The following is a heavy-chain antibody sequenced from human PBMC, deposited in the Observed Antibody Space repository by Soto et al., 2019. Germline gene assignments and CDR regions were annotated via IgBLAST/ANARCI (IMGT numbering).Heavy chain of an antibody. V-gene: IGHV1-18*01. J-gene: IGHJ4*02. CDR2: ISAHNGNT. Sequence: QVHLVQSGAEVKKPGASVKVSCKGSGYAFTTYGITWVRQAPGQGLEWMGWISAHNGNTNYAQKLQGRVTVTRDTSTGTAYMELRRLRSDDTAVYYCARGRYGDYWGQGALVTVSS. CDR1: GYAFTTYG. D-gene: IGHD1-1*01. CDR3: ARGRYGDY.